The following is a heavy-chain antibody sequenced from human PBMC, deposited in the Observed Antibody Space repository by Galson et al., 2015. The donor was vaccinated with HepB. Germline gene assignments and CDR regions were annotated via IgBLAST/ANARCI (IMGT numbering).Heavy chain of an antibody. CDR3: ARGGGSGSGTVPPGMDV. J-gene: IGHJ6*02. CDR2: INPNSGGT. V-gene: IGHV1-2*04. Sequence: SVKVSCKASGYTFTGYYMHWVRQAPGQGLEWMGWINPNSGGTNYAQKFQGWVTMTRDTSISTAYMELSRLRSDDTAVYYCARGGGSGSGTVPPGMDVWGQGTTVTVSS. CDR1: GYTFTGYY. D-gene: IGHD3-10*01.